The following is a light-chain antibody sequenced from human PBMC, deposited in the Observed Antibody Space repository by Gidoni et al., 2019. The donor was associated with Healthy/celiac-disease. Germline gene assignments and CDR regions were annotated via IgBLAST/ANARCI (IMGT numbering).Light chain of an antibody. CDR3: QQLNSYPLT. CDR2: AAS. Sequence: DSQLTQSPSFLSASVGDRVTITCRASQGISSYLAWYQQKQGKAPKLLIYAASTLQSGVPSRFSGSGSGTEFTLTISSLQPEDFATYYCQQLNSYPLTFGQGTRLEIK. J-gene: IGKJ5*01. CDR1: QGISSY. V-gene: IGKV1-9*01.